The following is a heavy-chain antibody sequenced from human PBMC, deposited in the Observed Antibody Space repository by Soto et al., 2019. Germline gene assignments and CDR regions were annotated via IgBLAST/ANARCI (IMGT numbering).Heavy chain of an antibody. J-gene: IGHJ4*02. Sequence: GASVKVSCKASGGTFSSYAISWVRQAPGQGLEWMGGIIPIFCTANYAQKFQGRVTITADESTSTAYMELSSLRSEDTAVYYCAMYYYDSSGYDYWGQGTLVTVSS. V-gene: IGHV1-69*13. CDR2: IIPIFCTA. D-gene: IGHD3-22*01. CDR3: AMYYYDSSGYDY. CDR1: GGTFSSYA.